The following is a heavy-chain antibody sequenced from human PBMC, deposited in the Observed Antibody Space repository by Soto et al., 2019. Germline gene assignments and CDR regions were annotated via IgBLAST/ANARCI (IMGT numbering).Heavy chain of an antibody. Sequence: GESLKISCQGSGYSFGSYWFGWVRQMPGKGLEWMGRANPTDSTTNYSPAFKGRVTISTDKSINTAYLQWNSLRASDGAIYYCVRLSMRYNFWSGFYSYYGVDVWGQGTTVTVSS. V-gene: IGHV5-10-1*01. D-gene: IGHD3-3*01. J-gene: IGHJ6*02. CDR3: VRLSMRYNFWSGFYSYYGVDV. CDR1: GYSFGSYW. CDR2: ANPTDSTT.